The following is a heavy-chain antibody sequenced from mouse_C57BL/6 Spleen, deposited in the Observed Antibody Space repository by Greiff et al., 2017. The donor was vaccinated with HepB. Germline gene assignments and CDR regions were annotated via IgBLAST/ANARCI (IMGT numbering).Heavy chain of an antibody. D-gene: IGHD4-1*01. V-gene: IGHV1-50*01. CDR2: IDPSDSYT. Sequence: QVQLQQSGAELVKPGASVKLSCKASGYTFTSYWMQWVKQRPGQGLEWIGEIDPSDSYTNYNQKFKGKATLTVDTSSSTAYMQLSSLTSEDSAVYYCARGETGNAMDYWGQGTSVTVSS. CDR3: ARGETGNAMDY. CDR1: GYTFTSYW. J-gene: IGHJ4*01.